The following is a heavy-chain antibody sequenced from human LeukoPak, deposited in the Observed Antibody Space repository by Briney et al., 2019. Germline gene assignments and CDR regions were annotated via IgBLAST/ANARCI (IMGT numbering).Heavy chain of an antibody. CDR2: IDPSDSYT. CDR1: GYSFTSYW. V-gene: IGHV5-10-1*01. CDR3: ARHAGDIVVVPAAAPPGFDP. J-gene: IGHJ5*02. D-gene: IGHD2-2*01. Sequence: GESLRTSCKGSGYSFTSYWISWVRQMPGKGLEWMGRIDPSDSYTNYSPSFQGHVTISADKSISTAYLQWSSLKASDTAMYYCARHAGDIVVVPAAAPPGFDPWGQGTLVTVSS.